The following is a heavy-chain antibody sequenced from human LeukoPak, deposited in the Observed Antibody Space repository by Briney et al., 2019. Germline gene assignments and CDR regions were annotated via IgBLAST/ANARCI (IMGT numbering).Heavy chain of an antibody. D-gene: IGHD6-19*01. CDR1: GFIFNSYS. CDR2: ISSSSSTT. Sequence: GGSLRLSCAASGFIFNSYSMNWVRQAPGKGLEWVSYISSSSSTTYYADSVKGRFTISRDNSKNTLYLQMNSLRAEDTAVYYCAKDLSSGWYPYYFDFWGRGTLVTVSS. J-gene: IGHJ4*02. V-gene: IGHV3-48*04. CDR3: AKDLSSGWYPYYFDF.